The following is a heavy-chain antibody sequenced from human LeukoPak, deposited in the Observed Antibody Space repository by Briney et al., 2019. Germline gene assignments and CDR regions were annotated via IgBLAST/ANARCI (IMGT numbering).Heavy chain of an antibody. Sequence: GGSLRLSCAASGFTFSDAWMTWVRQVSGKGLEWVGRIKSKTDGGTMDYGAPVKGRFTISRDDSKNILYLQMNSLKIEDTAVYYCTTEDSSPSWGQGTLVTVSS. CDR2: IKSKTDGGTM. J-gene: IGHJ5*02. V-gene: IGHV3-15*01. CDR3: TTEDSSPS. D-gene: IGHD2-2*01. CDR1: GFTFSDAW.